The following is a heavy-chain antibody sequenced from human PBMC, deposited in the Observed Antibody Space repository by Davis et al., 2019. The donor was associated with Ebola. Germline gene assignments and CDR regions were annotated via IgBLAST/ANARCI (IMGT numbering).Heavy chain of an antibody. D-gene: IGHD3-10*01. V-gene: IGHV3-7*03. Sequence: GESLKISCAASGFSFSSYWMSWVRQAPGKGLEWVANIRQDGSEKYYVDSVEGRFAVSRDNAKNSVYLQMNSLRAEDTAVYYCAKDNMVRGATDFDYWGQGTLVTVSS. J-gene: IGHJ4*02. CDR2: IRQDGSEK. CDR1: GFSFSSYW. CDR3: AKDNMVRGATDFDY.